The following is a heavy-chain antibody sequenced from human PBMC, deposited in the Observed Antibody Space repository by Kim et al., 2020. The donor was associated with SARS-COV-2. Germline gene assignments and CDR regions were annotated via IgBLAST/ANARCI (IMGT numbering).Heavy chain of an antibody. J-gene: IGHJ6*02. CDR1: GGTFSSYA. Sequence: SVKVSCKASGGTFSSYAISWVRQAPGQGLEWMGGIIPIFGTANYAQKFQGRVTITADESTSTAYMELSSLRSEDTAVYYCAGSSWGPVGLAHYYGMDVWGQGTTVTVSS. CDR2: IIPIFGTA. CDR3: AGSSWGPVGLAHYYGMDV. D-gene: IGHD6-13*01. V-gene: IGHV1-69*13.